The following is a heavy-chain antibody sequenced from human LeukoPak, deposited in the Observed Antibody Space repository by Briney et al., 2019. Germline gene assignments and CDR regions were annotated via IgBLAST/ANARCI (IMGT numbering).Heavy chain of an antibody. Sequence: GGSLRLSCAASGFTFSNYWMHWVRQVPGKGLVWVSHINNDGTSTSYADSVKGRFTISRDNAKHTLYLQMNSLRAEDTAVYYCASFGSSGYWLDYRGQGALVTVSS. V-gene: IGHV3-74*01. D-gene: IGHD3-22*01. CDR3: ASFGSSGYWLDY. CDR2: INNDGTST. CDR1: GFTFSNYW. J-gene: IGHJ4*02.